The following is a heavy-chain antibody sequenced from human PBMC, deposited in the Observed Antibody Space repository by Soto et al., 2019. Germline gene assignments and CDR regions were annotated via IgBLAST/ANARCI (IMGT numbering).Heavy chain of an antibody. CDR2: SYYSGST. D-gene: IGHD4-17*01. CDR3: ASRLTLATTTGDAFDL. CDR1: SGSIINYY. J-gene: IGHJ3*01. Sequence: QVQLQESGPGLVKPSETLSLTCTVSSGSIINYYWSWIRQPPGKGLDWSCFSYYSGSTNYNSFLMSRVTVSVDMSREQLSLSLIPVSDADPAVYYCASRLTLATTTGDAFDLWGQGTMVTVSS. V-gene: IGHV4-59*01.